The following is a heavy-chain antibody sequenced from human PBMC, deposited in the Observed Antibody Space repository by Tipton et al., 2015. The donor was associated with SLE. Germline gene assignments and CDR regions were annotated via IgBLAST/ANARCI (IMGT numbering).Heavy chain of an antibody. J-gene: IGHJ5*02. CDR3: ARHDTNYGRNWFDP. V-gene: IGHV4-59*08. CDR1: GDSIISHY. Sequence: TLSLTCTVSGDSIISHYWSWIRQPPGKGLEWLGYIYYTGRTNYNPSLKSRVTMSVDTSKNHSSLKLSSVTAADTAVYYCARHDTNYGRNWFDPWGQGTLVTVSS. CDR2: IYYTGRT. D-gene: IGHD2-8*01.